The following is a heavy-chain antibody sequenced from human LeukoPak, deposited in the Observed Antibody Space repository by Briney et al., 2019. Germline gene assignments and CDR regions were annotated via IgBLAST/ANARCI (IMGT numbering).Heavy chain of an antibody. Sequence: SETLSLTCTVSGASMSSYYWSWIRQPPGEGLEWIAYISYSGNTNYNPSFKSRVTISVDTSKNQFSLKLSSVTAADTAVYYCARVSDTAMAFDYWGQGTLVTVSS. CDR1: GASMSSYY. J-gene: IGHJ4*02. V-gene: IGHV4-59*08. D-gene: IGHD5-18*01. CDR2: ISYSGNT. CDR3: ARVSDTAMAFDY.